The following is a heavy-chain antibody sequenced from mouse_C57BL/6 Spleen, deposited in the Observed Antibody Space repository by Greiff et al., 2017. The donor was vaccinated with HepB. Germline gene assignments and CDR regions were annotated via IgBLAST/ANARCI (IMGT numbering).Heavy chain of an antibody. CDR2: IYPSDSET. CDR1: GYTFTSYW. Sequence: QVQLQQPGAELVRPGSSVKLSCKASGYTFTSYWMDWVKQRPGQGLEWIGNIYPSDSETHYNQKFKDKATLTVDKSSSTAYMQLSSLTSEDSAVYYCARSDYERFAYWGQGTLVTVSA. J-gene: IGHJ3*01. V-gene: IGHV1-61*01. D-gene: IGHD2-4*01. CDR3: ARSDYERFAY.